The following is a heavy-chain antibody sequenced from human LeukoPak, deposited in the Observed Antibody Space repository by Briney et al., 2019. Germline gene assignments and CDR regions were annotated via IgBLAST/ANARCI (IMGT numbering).Heavy chain of an antibody. CDR3: ARLPTFYYDSSGYHYDY. V-gene: IGHV3-23*01. CDR2: TAGSGISK. CDR1: GFTFRNYW. J-gene: IGHJ4*02. Sequence: GGSLRLSCVVSGFTFRNYWMSWVRQAPGRGLEWASSTAGSGISKDYADSVKGRFTISKDKSKNTLYLQMDNLRAEDTGVYFCARLPTFYYDSSGYHYDYWGQGTLVTVSS. D-gene: IGHD3-22*01.